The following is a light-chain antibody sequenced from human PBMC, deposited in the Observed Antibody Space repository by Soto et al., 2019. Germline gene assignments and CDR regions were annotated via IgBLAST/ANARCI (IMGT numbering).Light chain of an antibody. CDR1: QSVGSTY. CDR3: QQYDTSPLT. Sequence: EIVLTQSPGTLSLSPGERATLSCRASQSVGSTYLAWYQQKPGQAPKLLIYGVSSRATGIPERFSGSGSGTDFTLTISRLEPEDFAVYYCQQYDTSPLTFGPGTKVDI. J-gene: IGKJ3*01. V-gene: IGKV3-20*01. CDR2: GVS.